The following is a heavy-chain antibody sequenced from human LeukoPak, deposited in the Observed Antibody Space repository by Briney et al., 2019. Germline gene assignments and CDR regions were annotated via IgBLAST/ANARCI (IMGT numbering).Heavy chain of an antibody. V-gene: IGHV3-21*01. J-gene: IGHJ6*03. CDR3: ASVTYYYDSSGYYPAYDYYMDV. CDR2: ISSSSSYI. Sequence: GGSLRLSCAASGFTFSSYSMNWVRQAPGKGLEWVSSISSSSSYIYYADSVKGRFTISRDNAKNSLYLQMNSLRAEDTAVYYCASVTYYYDSSGYYPAYDYYMDVWGKGTTVTVSS. CDR1: GFTFSSYS. D-gene: IGHD3-22*01.